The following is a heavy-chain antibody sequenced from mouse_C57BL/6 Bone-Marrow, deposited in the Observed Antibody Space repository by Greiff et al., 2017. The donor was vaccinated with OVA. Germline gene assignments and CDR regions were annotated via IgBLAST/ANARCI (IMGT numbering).Heavy chain of an antibody. V-gene: IGHV1-5*01. CDR2: IYPGNSDT. D-gene: IGHD2-3*01. Sequence: EVQLQQSGTVLARPGASVKMSCKTSGYTFTSYWMHWVKQRPGQGLEWIGAIYPGNSDTRYNQKFKGKAKLTAFPSASTAYMELSILTNEDSAVYYCTRSRDGYYFYAMDYWGQGTSVTVSS. J-gene: IGHJ4*01. CDR3: TRSRDGYYFYAMDY. CDR1: GYTFTSYW.